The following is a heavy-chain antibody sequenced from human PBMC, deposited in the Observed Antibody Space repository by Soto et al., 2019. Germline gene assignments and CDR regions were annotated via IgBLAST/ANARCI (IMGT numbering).Heavy chain of an antibody. J-gene: IGHJ2*01. CDR3: ARDAVVAITTFWYFDL. V-gene: IGHV3-7*05. D-gene: IGHD3-22*01. Sequence: EVQLVESGGGLVQPGGSLRLSCAASGFTFSSYWMSWVRQAPGKGLEWVANIKQDGSEKYYVDSVKGRFTISRDNANNSLYLQMNSLRAEDTAVYYCARDAVVAITTFWYFDLWGRGTLVTVSS. CDR1: GFTFSSYW. CDR2: IKQDGSEK.